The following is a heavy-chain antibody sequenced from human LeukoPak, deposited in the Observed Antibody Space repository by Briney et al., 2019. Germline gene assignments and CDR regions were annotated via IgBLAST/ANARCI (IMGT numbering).Heavy chain of an antibody. D-gene: IGHD3-3*01. CDR1: GFTFSSYW. J-gene: IGHJ3*02. V-gene: IGHV3-74*01. CDR3: ARGLTIFGVVNDAFDI. Sequence: PGGSLRLSCAASGFTFSSYWMHRVRQAPGKGLVWVSLINSDGSSTIYADSVKGRFTISRDNVKNTLYLQMNSLRAEDTAVYYCARGLTIFGVVNDAFDIWGQGTMVTVSS. CDR2: INSDGSST.